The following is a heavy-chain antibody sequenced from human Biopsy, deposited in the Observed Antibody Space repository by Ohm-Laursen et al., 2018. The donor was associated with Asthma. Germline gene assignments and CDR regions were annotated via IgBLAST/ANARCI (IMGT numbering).Heavy chain of an antibody. J-gene: IGHJ5*01. CDR3: AAGRTSLQGESLT. Sequence: SVKVSCNASGVALSGYTFEWVRQARGLGLEWIAWIVFASGATNYAQNFQDRLTVTRDMSAGSVSMELRGLSSTDTAVYYCAAGRTSLQGESLTWGQGTLVIVSS. D-gene: IGHD2/OR15-2a*01. V-gene: IGHV1-58*01. CDR1: GVALSGYT. CDR2: IVFASGAT.